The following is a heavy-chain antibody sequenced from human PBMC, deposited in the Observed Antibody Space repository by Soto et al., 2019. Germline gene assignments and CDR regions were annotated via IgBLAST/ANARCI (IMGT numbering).Heavy chain of an antibody. CDR1: GYTFTSYG. J-gene: IGHJ4*02. Sequence: QVQLVQSGAEVKKPGASVKVSCKASGYTFTSYGISWVRQAPGQGLEWMGWISAYNGNTNYAQKLQGRVTMTTDTSTSTAYMELRILRSDDTAVYYCARVIGMEYCSGGSCYSSPLDYWGQGTLVTVSS. CDR3: ARVIGMEYCSGGSCYSSPLDY. CDR2: ISAYNGNT. V-gene: IGHV1-18*01. D-gene: IGHD2-15*01.